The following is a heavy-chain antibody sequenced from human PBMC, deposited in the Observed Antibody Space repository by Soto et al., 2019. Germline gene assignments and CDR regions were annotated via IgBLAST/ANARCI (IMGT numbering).Heavy chain of an antibody. CDR3: AGDESLDCGGDCLGY. V-gene: IGHV3-48*03. Sequence: EVQLVESGGGLVQPGGSLRLSCAASGFTFSSYEMNWVRQAPGKGLEWVSYISSSGSTIYYADSVKGRFTISRDNAKNSLYLQMNSLRAEDTAVYYCAGDESLDCGGDCLGYWGQGTLVTVSS. CDR2: ISSSGSTI. D-gene: IGHD2-21*01. CDR1: GFTFSSYE. J-gene: IGHJ4*02.